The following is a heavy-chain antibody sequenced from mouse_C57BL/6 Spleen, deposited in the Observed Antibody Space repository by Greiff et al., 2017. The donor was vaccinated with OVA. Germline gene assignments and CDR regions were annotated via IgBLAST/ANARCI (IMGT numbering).Heavy chain of an antibody. V-gene: IGHV5-2*01. D-gene: IGHD2-1*01. CDR1: EYEFPSHD. CDR2: INSDGGST. J-gene: IGHJ1*03. Sequence: EVKLVESGGGLVQPGESLKLSCESNEYEFPSHDMSWVRKTPEKRLELVAAINSDGGSTYYPDTMERRVIISRDNTKKTLYLQMSSLRSEDTAVYYCARHAYGNYGYFDVWGTGTTVTVSS. CDR3: ARHAYGNYGYFDV.